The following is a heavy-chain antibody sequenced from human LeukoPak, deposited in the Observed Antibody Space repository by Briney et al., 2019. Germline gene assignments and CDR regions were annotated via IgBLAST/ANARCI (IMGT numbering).Heavy chain of an antibody. J-gene: IGHJ3*02. CDR1: GFTFSSYG. Sequence: GGSLRLSCAASGFTFSSYGMHWVRQAPGKGLEWVAVIWYDGTNTYYADSVKGRFTISRDNTKNTLYLQMNSLRAEDTAVYYCARDFCSGGSCYPDAFDIWGQGTMVTVSS. D-gene: IGHD2-15*01. CDR2: IWYDGTNT. V-gene: IGHV3-33*01. CDR3: ARDFCSGGSCYPDAFDI.